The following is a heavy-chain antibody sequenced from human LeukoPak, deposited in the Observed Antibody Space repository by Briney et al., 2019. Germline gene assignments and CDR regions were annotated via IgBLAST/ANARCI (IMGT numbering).Heavy chain of an antibody. Sequence: KASETLSLTCTVSGYSISSGYYWGWLRQPPGKGLEWIGSIYHSGSTYYNPSLKSRVTISVDTSKNQFSLKLSSVTAADTAVYYCAREEDDYQDYWGQGTLVTVSS. J-gene: IGHJ4*02. D-gene: IGHD5-12*01. CDR3: AREEDDYQDY. CDR1: GYSISSGYY. CDR2: IYHSGST. V-gene: IGHV4-38-2*02.